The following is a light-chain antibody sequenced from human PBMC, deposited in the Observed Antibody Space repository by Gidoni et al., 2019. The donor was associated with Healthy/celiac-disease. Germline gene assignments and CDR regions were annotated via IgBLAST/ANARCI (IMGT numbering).Light chain of an antibody. Sequence: QLELTQSPSASDSLGASVKLTCTLSSVHSSYAIAWHQQQPEKGPRYLMKLNSDGSHSTGDGIPDRFSGSSSGAERYLTISSLQSEDEADYYCQTWGTGIVVFGGGTKLTVL. V-gene: IGLV4-69*01. J-gene: IGLJ2*01. CDR2: LNSDGSH. CDR3: QTWGTGIVV. CDR1: SVHSSYA.